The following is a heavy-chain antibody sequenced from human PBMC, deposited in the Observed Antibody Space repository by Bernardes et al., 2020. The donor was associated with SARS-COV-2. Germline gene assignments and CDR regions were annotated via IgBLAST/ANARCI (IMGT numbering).Heavy chain of an antibody. J-gene: IGHJ6*02. D-gene: IGHD3-3*01. CDR1: GFTFSSYG. CDR3: AKDHRGTIFGVVRGRSSLYYYGMDV. Sequence: GGSLRLSCAASGFTFSSYGVHWVRQAPGKGLEWVSVIWYDGSNKYYADSVKGRFTISRDNSKNTLYLQMNSLRAEDTAVYYCAKDHRGTIFGVVRGRSSLYYYGMDVWGQGTTVNVSS. CDR2: IWYDGSNK. V-gene: IGHV3-33*03.